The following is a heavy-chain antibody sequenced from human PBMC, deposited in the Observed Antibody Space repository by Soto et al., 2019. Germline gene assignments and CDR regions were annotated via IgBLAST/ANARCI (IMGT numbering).Heavy chain of an antibody. D-gene: IGHD6-13*01. CDR2: IWYDGSNK. J-gene: IGHJ4*02. CDR1: GFTFSSYG. CDR3: ATTPAAAAYGPLDY. V-gene: IGHV3-33*01. Sequence: GGSLRLSCAASGFTFSSYGMHWVRQAPGKGLEWVAVIWYDGSNKYYADSVKGRFTISRDNSKNTLYLQMNGLRGEDTAVYYCATTPAAAAYGPLDYWGQGTLVTVSS.